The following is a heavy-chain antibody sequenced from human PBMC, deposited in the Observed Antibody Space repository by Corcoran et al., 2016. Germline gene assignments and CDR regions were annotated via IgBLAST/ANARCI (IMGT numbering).Heavy chain of an antibody. CDR2: IERGGST. CDR1: GFSVTDNF. V-gene: IGHV3-53*01. Sequence: EVQLVESGGGLIQPGGSLRLSCAASGFSVTDNFMSWVRQAPGKGLEWVSVIERGGSTYYAESVKGRFTMSRDNSRNTLYLQMNSLRAEDTAVYYCARGPYRPFDYWGQGSLVTVS. D-gene: IGHD3-16*02. CDR3: ARGPYRPFDY. J-gene: IGHJ4*02.